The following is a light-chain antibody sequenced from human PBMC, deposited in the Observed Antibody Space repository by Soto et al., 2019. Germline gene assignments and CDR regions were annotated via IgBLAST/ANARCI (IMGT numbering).Light chain of an antibody. J-gene: IGLJ1*01. V-gene: IGLV2-14*01. CDR2: EVS. CDR3: SSYTRSSTRV. CDR1: SIDVGGYNY. Sequence: QSVLTQPASVSGSPGQSITISCTGTSIDVGGYNYVSWYQHHPGKSPKLMIYEVSNRPSGVSNRCSGSKSGNPASLTISGLQAEDEADYYCSSYTRSSTRVFGPGTKLTVL.